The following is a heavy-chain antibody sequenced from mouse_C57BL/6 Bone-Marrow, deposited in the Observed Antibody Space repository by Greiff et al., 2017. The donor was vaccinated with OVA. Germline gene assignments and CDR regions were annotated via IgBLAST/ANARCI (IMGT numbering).Heavy chain of an antibody. J-gene: IGHJ3*01. CDR2: ISSGSSTI. Sequence: EVNVVESGGGLVKPGGSLKLSCAASGFTFSDYGMHWVRQAPEKGLEWVAYISSGSSTIYYADTVKGRFTISRDNAKNTLFLQMTSLRSEDTAMYYCASWSDGYPAYWGQGTLVTVSA. CDR3: ASWSDGYPAY. D-gene: IGHD2-3*01. CDR1: GFTFSDYG. V-gene: IGHV5-17*01.